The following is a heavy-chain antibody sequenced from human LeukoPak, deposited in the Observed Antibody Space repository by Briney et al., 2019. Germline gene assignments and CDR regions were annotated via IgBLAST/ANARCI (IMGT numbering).Heavy chain of an antibody. CDR1: GYTFTSYY. Sequence: GASVKVSCKASGYTFTSYYMHWVRQAPGQGLEWMGIINPSGGSTSYAQKFQGRVTMTRDTSTSTVYMELSSLRSEDTTVYYCARGSGVVVTATPLDYWGQGTLVTVSS. D-gene: IGHD2-21*02. CDR3: ARGSGVVVTATPLDY. J-gene: IGHJ4*02. V-gene: IGHV1-46*01. CDR2: INPSGGST.